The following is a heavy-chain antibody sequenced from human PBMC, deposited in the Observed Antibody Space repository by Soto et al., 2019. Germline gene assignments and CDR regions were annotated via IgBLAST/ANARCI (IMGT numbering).Heavy chain of an antibody. V-gene: IGHV1-3*01. Sequence: ASVKVSCKASGYTFTSYAMHWVRQAPGQRLEWMGWINAGNGNTKYSQKFQGRVTITRDTSASTAYMELSSLRSEDTAVYYCARDQPGTTVTDGDDYWGRGTLVTVSS. D-gene: IGHD4-17*01. CDR2: INAGNGNT. J-gene: IGHJ4*02. CDR3: ARDQPGTTVTDGDDY. CDR1: GYTFTSYA.